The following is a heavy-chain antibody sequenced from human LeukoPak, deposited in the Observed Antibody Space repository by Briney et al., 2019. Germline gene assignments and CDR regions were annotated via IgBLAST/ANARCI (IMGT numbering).Heavy chain of an antibody. V-gene: IGHV1-18*04. D-gene: IGHD2-2*01. CDR3: ARYSSTSCYANWFDP. J-gene: IGHJ5*02. Sequence: ASVTVSCKASGYTFTSYGISWVRQAPGQGLEWMGWISAYNGNTNYAQKLQGRVTMTTDTSTSTAYMELRSLRSDDTAVYYCARYSSTSCYANWFDPWGQGTLVTVSS. CDR2: ISAYNGNT. CDR1: GYTFTSYG.